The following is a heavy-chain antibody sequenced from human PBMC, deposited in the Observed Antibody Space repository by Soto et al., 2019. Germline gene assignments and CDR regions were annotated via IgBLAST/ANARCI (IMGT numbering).Heavy chain of an antibody. CDR2: INAGNGNT. CDR3: ANGHDNYFYYGMDV. V-gene: IGHV1-3*01. Sequence: ASVKVSCKASGYTFTSYAMHWVRQAPGQRLEWMGWINAGNGNTKYGQSFQGRVTISADQSTNTLFMELRSLSYEDTAMYYCANGHDNYFYYGMDVWGQGTTVTVSS. J-gene: IGHJ6*02. D-gene: IGHD1-1*01. CDR1: GYTFTSYA.